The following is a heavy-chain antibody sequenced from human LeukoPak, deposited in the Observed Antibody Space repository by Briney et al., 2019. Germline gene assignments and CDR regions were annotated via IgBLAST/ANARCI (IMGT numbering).Heavy chain of an antibody. CDR1: GFTFSSYS. CDR3: AGDRDNWNDGGFDP. D-gene: IGHD1-20*01. CDR2: ISSSSSYI. J-gene: IGHJ5*02. V-gene: IGHV3-21*01. Sequence: GGSLRLSCAASGFTFSSYSMNWVRQAPGKGLEWVSSISSSSSYIYYADSVKGRFTISRDNAKNSLYLQMNSLRAEDTAVYYCAGDRDNWNDGGFDPWGQGTLVTVSS.